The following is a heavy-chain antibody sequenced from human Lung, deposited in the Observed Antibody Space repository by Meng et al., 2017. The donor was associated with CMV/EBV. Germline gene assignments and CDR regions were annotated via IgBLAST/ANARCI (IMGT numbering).Heavy chain of an antibody. CDR2: INSDGSST. V-gene: IGHV3-74*01. Sequence: GGSLRLSCAASGFTFSSYWMHWVRQAPEKGLVWVSRINSDGSSTSYADSVKGRFTISRDNAKNTLYLQMNSLRAEDTAVYYCARDNPYYDFWSGYYGYYFDYWGQGTLVTVSS. CDR1: GFTFSSYW. D-gene: IGHD3-3*01. CDR3: ARDNPYYDFWSGYYGYYFDY. J-gene: IGHJ4*02.